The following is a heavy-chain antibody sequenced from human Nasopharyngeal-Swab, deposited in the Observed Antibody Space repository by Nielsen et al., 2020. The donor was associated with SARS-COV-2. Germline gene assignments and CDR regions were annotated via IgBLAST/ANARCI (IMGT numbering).Heavy chain of an antibody. CDR1: GYTLTELS. D-gene: IGHD3-22*01. CDR2: FDPEDGET. CDR3: ATDRGGYYDSSGYYFLDY. J-gene: IGHJ4*02. V-gene: IGHV1-24*01. Sequence: ASVKVSCKVSGYTLTELSMHWVRQAPAKGLEWMGGFDPEDGETIYAQKFQGRVTMTEDTSTDTAYMELSSLRSEDTAVYYCATDRGGYYDSSGYYFLDYWGQGTLVTVSS.